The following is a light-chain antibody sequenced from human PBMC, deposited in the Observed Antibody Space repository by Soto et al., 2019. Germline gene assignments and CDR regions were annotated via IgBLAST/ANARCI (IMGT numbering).Light chain of an antibody. CDR3: QQYTNWPKT. CDR2: DVS. CDR1: QSVGTN. J-gene: IGKJ1*01. V-gene: IGKV3D-15*01. Sequence: EVVMTQSPATLSVSPGERATLSCRASQSVGTNLAWYQQKPGQGPRLLICDVSTRATGVPTRFSGSGSGTEFSLTISSLQSEDFAVYYCQQYTNWPKTFGQGTKVDIK.